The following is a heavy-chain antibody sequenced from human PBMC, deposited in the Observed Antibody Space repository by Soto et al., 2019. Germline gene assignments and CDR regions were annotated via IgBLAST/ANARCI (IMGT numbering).Heavy chain of an antibody. V-gene: IGHV3-23*01. CDR1: GFTFSSYA. CDR3: AKDRALPSITIFGVVITYFDY. J-gene: IGHJ4*02. Sequence: GGSLRLSCAASGFTFSSYAMSWVRQAPGKGLEWVSAISGSGGSTYYADSVKGRFTISRDNSKNTLYLQMNSLRAEDTAVYYCAKDRALPSITIFGVVITYFDYWGQGTLVTVSS. CDR2: ISGSGGST. D-gene: IGHD3-3*01.